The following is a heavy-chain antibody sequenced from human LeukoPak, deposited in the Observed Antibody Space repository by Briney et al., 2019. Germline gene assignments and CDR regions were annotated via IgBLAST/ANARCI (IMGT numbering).Heavy chain of an antibody. D-gene: IGHD3-22*01. CDR2: IIPIFGTT. J-gene: IGHJ4*02. V-gene: IGHV1-69*13. CDR1: GGTFSSYA. Sequence: SVKVSCKASGGTFSSYALSWVRQAPGQGLDWMGGIIPIFGTTNYAQKFQGRVTITADESTRTAYMELSSLRSEDTAVYYCARKKVHYYDGTAYDYWGQGTLVTVSS. CDR3: ARKKVHYYDGTAYDY.